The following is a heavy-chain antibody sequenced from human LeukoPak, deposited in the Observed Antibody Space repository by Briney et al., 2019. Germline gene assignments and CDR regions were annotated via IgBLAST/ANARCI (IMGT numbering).Heavy chain of an antibody. CDR1: GFTFISYA. Sequence: GSLRLSCAASGFTFISYAMSWVRQAPGKGLEWVSAISGSGGSTYYADSVKGRFTISRDNSKNTLYLEMKSLRAEDTAVYYCAKPVDRTLMAGYWGKGTLVTVSS. CDR3: AKPVDRTLMAGY. CDR2: ISGSGGST. J-gene: IGHJ4*02. V-gene: IGHV3-23*01. D-gene: IGHD6-19*01.